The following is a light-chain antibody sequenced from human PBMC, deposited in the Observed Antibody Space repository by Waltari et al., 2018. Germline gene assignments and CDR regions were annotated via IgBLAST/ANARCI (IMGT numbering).Light chain of an antibody. V-gene: IGKV3-20*01. CDR3: QKYGSTPRP. CDR2: HAS. Sequence: DIVLTQSPGTLSLSPGDRASLSCRASQSITNNYLAWYQQIPGQAPRVLIYHASTRANGTPDRFSGSGSGTDFTLTISRLEPEDFAVYYCQKYGSTPRPFGGGTKVEIK. CDR1: QSITNNY. J-gene: IGKJ4*01.